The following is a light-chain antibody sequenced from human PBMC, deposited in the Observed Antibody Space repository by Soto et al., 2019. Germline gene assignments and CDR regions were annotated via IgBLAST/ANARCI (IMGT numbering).Light chain of an antibody. CDR1: QGISSY. V-gene: IGKV1-9*01. CDR3: QQVNSYPPT. Sequence: DIQLTQSPSFLSASVGDRVTITCRASQGISSYLAWYQRKPGKAPKLLIYAASTLQSGVPSRFRGSGSGTEFTLTISSLQPEDSATYYCQQVNSYPPTFGQGTRLEIK. J-gene: IGKJ5*01. CDR2: AAS.